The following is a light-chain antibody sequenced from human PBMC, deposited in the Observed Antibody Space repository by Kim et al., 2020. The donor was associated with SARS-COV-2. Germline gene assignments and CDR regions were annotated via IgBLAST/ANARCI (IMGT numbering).Light chain of an antibody. CDR1: QDISSY. J-gene: IGKJ1*01. CDR3: QQYYSSPPT. CDR2: VAS. V-gene: IGKV1-8*01. Sequence: ASIGDRVTITCRANQDISSYLAWYQQKPGKAPKLLMYVASTLQSGVPSRFSGSGSGADFTLTISCLQSEDFATYYCQQYYSSPPTFGQGTKVDIK.